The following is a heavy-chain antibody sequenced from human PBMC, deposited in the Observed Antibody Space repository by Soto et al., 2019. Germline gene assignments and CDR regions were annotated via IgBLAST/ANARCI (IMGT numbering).Heavy chain of an antibody. V-gene: IGHV1-69*13. CDR3: ARSQEVLLWFGDAFDI. CDR2: IIPIFGTA. CDR1: GGTFSSYA. D-gene: IGHD3-10*01. J-gene: IGHJ3*02. Sequence: SVKVSCKASGGTFSSYAISWVRQAPGQGLEWMGGIIPIFGTANYAQKFQGRVTITADESASTAYMELSSLRSEDTAVYYCARSQEVLLWFGDAFDIWGQGTMVTVSS.